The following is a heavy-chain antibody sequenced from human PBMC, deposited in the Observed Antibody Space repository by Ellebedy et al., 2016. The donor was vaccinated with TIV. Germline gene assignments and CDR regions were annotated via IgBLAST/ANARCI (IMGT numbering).Heavy chain of an antibody. CDR1: GFTFSTYW. V-gene: IGHV3-7*03. D-gene: IGHD3-10*01. CDR2: IKEDVSEK. Sequence: PGGSLRLSCAASGFTFSTYWMSWVRQAPGKGLEWVANIKEDVSEKYYVDSVKGRFTISRDTAETSLYLQMNSMRGEDTAVYYCAREEYQLRIGGRAYYYGMDVWGQGTTVTVSS. J-gene: IGHJ6*02. CDR3: AREEYQLRIGGRAYYYGMDV.